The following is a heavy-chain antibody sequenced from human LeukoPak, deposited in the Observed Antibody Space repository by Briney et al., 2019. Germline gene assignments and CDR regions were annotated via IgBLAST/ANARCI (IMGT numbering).Heavy chain of an antibody. CDR2: ISAYNGNT. D-gene: IGHD3-9*01. V-gene: IGHV1-18*01. CDR1: GYTFTSYG. J-gene: IGHJ5*02. CDR3: ARYSLPTYYDILTGYRWFDP. Sequence: ASVKVSCKASGYTFTSYGISWVRQAPGQGLEWMGWISAYNGNTNYAQKLQGRVTMTTDTSTSTTYMELRSLRSDDTAVYYCARYSLPTYYDILTGYRWFDPWGQGTLVTVSS.